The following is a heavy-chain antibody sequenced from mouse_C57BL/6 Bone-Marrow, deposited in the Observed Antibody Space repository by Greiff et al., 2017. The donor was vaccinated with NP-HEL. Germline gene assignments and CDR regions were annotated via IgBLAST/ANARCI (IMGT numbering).Heavy chain of an antibody. CDR1: GYSITSGYY. CDR2: ISYDGSN. CDR3: ARRTTMDYAMDY. D-gene: IGHD2-1*01. Sequence: EVKLLESGPGLVKPSQSLSLTCSVTGYSITSGYYWNWIRQFPGNKLEWMGYISYDGSNNYNPSLKNRISITRDTSKNQFFLKLNSVTTEDTATYYCARRTTMDYAMDYWGQGTSVTVSS. V-gene: IGHV3-6*01. J-gene: IGHJ4*01.